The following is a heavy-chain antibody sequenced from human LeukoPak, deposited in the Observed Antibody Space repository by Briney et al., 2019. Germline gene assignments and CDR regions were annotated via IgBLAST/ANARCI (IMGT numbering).Heavy chain of an antibody. D-gene: IGHD6-19*01. J-gene: IGHJ4*02. CDR3: AREYTLYRSGWFLDY. Sequence: SETLSLTCTVSGDSSSNSIYYWGWIRQPPGKGLEWIGTIDYSGSIYYNPSLKSRATISIDTSKNQFSLKLSSVTAADTAMYYCAREYTLYRSGWFLDYWGQGTVVTVSS. CDR2: IDYSGSI. CDR1: GDSSSNSIYY. V-gene: IGHV4-39*07.